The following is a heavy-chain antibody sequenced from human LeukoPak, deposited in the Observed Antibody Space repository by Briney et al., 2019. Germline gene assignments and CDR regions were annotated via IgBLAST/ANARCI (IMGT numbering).Heavy chain of an antibody. J-gene: IGHJ5*02. Sequence: ASVKASCRASGYTFTSYDINWVRQATGQGLEWMGWMNPNSGNTGYAQKFQGRVTMTRNTSISTVYMELSSLRSEDTAVYYCAIITYYYDSSGYYHWGQGTLVTVSS. CDR1: GYTFTSYD. V-gene: IGHV1-8*01. CDR3: AIITYYYDSSGYYH. D-gene: IGHD3-22*01. CDR2: MNPNSGNT.